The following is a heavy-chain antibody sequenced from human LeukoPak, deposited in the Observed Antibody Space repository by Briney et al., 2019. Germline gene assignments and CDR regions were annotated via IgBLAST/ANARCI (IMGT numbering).Heavy chain of an antibody. CDR2: INDSGRI. Sequence: SETLSLTCTVSGGPISRYYWSWIRQPPGKGLEWIGEINDSGRINYNPSLKSRVTISVDTSKNQFSLKLSSVTAADTAVYYCARRPRGNYYGSGSYWSFDYWGQGTLVTVSS. V-gene: IGHV4-34*01. CDR1: GGPISRYY. J-gene: IGHJ4*02. D-gene: IGHD3-10*01. CDR3: ARRPRGNYYGSGSYWSFDY.